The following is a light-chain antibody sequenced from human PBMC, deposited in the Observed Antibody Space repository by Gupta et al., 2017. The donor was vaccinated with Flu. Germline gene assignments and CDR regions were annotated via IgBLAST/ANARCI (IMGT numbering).Light chain of an antibody. CDR1: QSIGTN. CDR3: QQENDWPVT. J-gene: IGKJ4*01. Sequence: PATLSGSPGEGATLACRASQSIGTNLAWYQQKPGQAPRLLIYGASTRATGLAARFSGSGSGTDFTLTISGLQSEDFAVYYCQQENDWPVTFGGGTKVEI. V-gene: IGKV3-15*01. CDR2: GAS.